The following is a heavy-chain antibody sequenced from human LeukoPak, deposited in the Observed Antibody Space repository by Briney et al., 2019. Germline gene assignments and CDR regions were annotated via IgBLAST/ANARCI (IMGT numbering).Heavy chain of an antibody. CDR1: GGTFSSYA. D-gene: IGHD2-2*01. J-gene: IGHJ6*02. CDR3: ARKQFAYCSSTSCSYSDLAFVYYGMDV. CDR2: IIPIFGTA. Sequence: SVKVSCKASGGTFSSYAISWVRQAPGQGLEWMGGIIPIFGTANYAQKFQGRVTITADESTSTAYMELSSLRSEDTALYYCARKQFAYCSSTSCSYSDLAFVYYGMDVWGQGTTVTVSS. V-gene: IGHV1-69*01.